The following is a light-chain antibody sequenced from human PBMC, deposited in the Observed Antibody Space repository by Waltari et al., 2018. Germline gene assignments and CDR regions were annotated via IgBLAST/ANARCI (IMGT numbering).Light chain of an antibody. CDR3: GTWDSSLSGAV. Sequence: QSVLTQPPSVSAAPGQRVAISCSGGSSNIGNNYVSWYRQFPGTAPKLLIYENSGRPSGIPGRFSGSKSGTSATLDITGLQAGDEADYYWGTWDSSLSGAVFGGGTHLTVL. J-gene: IGLJ7*01. CDR2: ENS. CDR1: SSNIGNNY. V-gene: IGLV1-51*02.